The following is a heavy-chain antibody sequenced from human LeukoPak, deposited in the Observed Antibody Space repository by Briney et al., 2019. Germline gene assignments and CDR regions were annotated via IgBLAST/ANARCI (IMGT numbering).Heavy chain of an antibody. V-gene: IGHV3-7*01. Sequence: GGSLRLSCAASGFTFRDYWMSWMRQTPGKGLEWVANIKYDGDEEYYVDSVKGRFIISRDNAKNSLYLQLNSLRVEDTAVYYCRSGGAAPGAFDNWGQGTLVTVSP. J-gene: IGHJ4*02. CDR2: IKYDGDEE. CDR1: GFTFRDYW. D-gene: IGHD4/OR15-4a*01. CDR3: RSGGAAPGAFDN.